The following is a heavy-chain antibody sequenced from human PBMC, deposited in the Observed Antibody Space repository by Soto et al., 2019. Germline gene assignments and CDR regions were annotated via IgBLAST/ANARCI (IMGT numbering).Heavy chain of an antibody. V-gene: IGHV3-23*01. CDR1: GFSLSSYA. D-gene: IGHD2-2*01. Sequence: GSLRLSCAASGFSLSSYAMTWVRQAPGKGLEWVSGITASGEKLYYADSVKGRFTVSRDNSKNTLYLQMHSLRADDTAVYYCAKAQYQNWFDPWGQGTLGTVSS. CDR3: AKAQYQNWFDP. J-gene: IGHJ5*02. CDR2: ITASGEKL.